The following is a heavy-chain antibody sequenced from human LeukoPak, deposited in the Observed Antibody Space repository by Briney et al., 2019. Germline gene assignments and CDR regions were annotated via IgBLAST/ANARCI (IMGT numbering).Heavy chain of an antibody. J-gene: IGHJ4*02. Sequence: GGSLRLSCAASGFTVSSNYMSWVRQAPGKGLEWVSIIYSGGTTYYADSVKGRFTISRDNSKNTLYLQMNSLRAEDTAVYYCAKDYYITGMVYYFDYWGQGTLVTVSS. CDR3: AKDYYITGMVYYFDY. CDR2: IYSGGTT. D-gene: IGHD1-20*01. CDR1: GFTVSSNY. V-gene: IGHV3-66*01.